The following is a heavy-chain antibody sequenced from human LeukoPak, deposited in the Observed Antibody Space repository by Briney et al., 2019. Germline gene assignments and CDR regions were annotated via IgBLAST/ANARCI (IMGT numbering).Heavy chain of an antibody. J-gene: IGHJ4*02. V-gene: IGHV4-39*01. CDR3: ARHAYDSSVYSDY. CDR1: GGSISSSTYY. Sequence: SETLSLTCTVSGGSISSSTYYWGWIRQPPGKGLEWIGRIYYSGSTYYNPSLKSRVTISVDTSENQFSLKLSSVTAADTAVYYCARHAYDSSVYSDYWGQGTLVTVSS. D-gene: IGHD3-22*01. CDR2: IYYSGST.